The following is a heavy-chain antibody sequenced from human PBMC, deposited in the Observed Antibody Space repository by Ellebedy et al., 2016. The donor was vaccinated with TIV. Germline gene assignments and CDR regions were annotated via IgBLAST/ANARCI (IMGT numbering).Heavy chain of an antibody. Sequence: GGSLRLSXQASGDTFTKYWIGWVRQIPGKGLEWMGIIYPGDFDTRHNPSFRGLVTISADRSISTAYLQWSSLKASDTAIYYCARGSGLPHIIDFWGQGTLVTVSS. J-gene: IGHJ4*02. CDR2: IYPGDFDT. CDR3: ARGSGLPHIIDF. D-gene: IGHD6-19*01. CDR1: GDTFTKYW. V-gene: IGHV5-51*01.